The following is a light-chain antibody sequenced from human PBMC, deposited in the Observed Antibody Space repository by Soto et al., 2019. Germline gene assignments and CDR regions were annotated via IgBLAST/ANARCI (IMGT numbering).Light chain of an antibody. Sequence: DIQLTQSPSFLSASVGDRVTITCRASQGISSYLAWYQQKPGKAPKLLIYAASTLQSGVPSRFSGSGSGTEFTLTISSLQPEDFAIYYCQQLNSYPWTFGQGTKVELK. CDR3: QQLNSYPWT. J-gene: IGKJ1*01. CDR1: QGISSY. V-gene: IGKV1-9*01. CDR2: AAS.